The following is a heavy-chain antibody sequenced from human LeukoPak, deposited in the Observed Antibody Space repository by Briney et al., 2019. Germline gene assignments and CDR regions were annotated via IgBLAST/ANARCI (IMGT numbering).Heavy chain of an antibody. CDR3: ARGGSYLSAFDI. CDR2: IYSGGST. V-gene: IGHV3-53*03. J-gene: IGHJ3*02. Sequence: GGSLRLSCAVSGFTVSSNYMSGVRQAPGKGLEWVSIIYSGGSTFYADSVKGRFTISRDNSKNTLYLQMNSLRAEDTAVYYCARGGSYLSAFDIWGQGTMVTVSS. D-gene: IGHD1-26*01. CDR1: GFTVSSNY.